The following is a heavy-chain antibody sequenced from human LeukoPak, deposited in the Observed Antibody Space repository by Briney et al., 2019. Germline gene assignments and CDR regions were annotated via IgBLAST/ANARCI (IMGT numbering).Heavy chain of an antibody. CDR1: GFTFSSYS. V-gene: IGHV3-21*01. CDR3: ARSVPAAHGYFFDY. D-gene: IGHD2-2*01. CDR2: ISSSSSYI. J-gene: IGHJ4*02. Sequence: GGSLRLSCAASGFTFSSYSMNWVRQAPGKGLEWVSSISSSSSYIYYADSVKGRFTISRDNAKNSLYLQMNSLRAEDTAVYYCARSVPAAHGYFFDYWDQGTLVTVSS.